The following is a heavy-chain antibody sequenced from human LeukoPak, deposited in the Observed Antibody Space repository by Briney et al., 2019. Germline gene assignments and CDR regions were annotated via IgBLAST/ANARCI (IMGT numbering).Heavy chain of an antibody. V-gene: IGHV4-34*01. Sequence: PSETLSLTCAVYGGSFSGYYWSWIRQPPGKGLEWIGEINHSGSTNYNPSLKSRVTISVDTSKNQFSLKLSSVTAADTAVYYCARIGVTIFGVVTGLGILGYDYWGQGTLVTVSS. CDR2: INHSGST. D-gene: IGHD3-3*01. J-gene: IGHJ4*02. CDR1: GGSFSGYY. CDR3: ARIGVTIFGVVTGLGILGYDY.